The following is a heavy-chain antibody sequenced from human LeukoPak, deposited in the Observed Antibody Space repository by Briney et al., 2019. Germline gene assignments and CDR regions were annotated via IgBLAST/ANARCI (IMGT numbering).Heavy chain of an antibody. D-gene: IGHD1-26*01. CDR3: AKGGVGTLIDY. Sequence: PGGSLRLSCAASGFTFSNYDMSWVRQAPGKGLEWVSAISGGGGSTYYADSVKGRFTISRDNSKNTLYLQMNSLRVEDTAVYYCAKGGVGTLIDYWGQGTLVTVSS. V-gene: IGHV3-23*01. CDR2: ISGGGGST. CDR1: GFTFSNYD. J-gene: IGHJ4*02.